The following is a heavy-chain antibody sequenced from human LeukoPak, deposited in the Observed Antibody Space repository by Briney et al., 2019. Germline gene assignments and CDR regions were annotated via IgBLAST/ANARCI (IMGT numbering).Heavy chain of an antibody. D-gene: IGHD3-22*01. J-gene: IGHJ3*02. Sequence: PSETLSLTCTVSGGPISSYYWSWIRQPPGKGLEWIGYIYYSGSTNYNPSLKSRVTISVDTSKNQFSLKLSSVTAADTAVYFCARGPYSYGSSGAFDIWGQGTMVTVSS. V-gene: IGHV4-59*01. CDR2: IYYSGST. CDR1: GGPISSYY. CDR3: ARGPYSYGSSGAFDI.